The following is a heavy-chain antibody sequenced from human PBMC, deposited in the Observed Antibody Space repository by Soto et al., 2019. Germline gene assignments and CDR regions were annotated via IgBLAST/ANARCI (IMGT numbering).Heavy chain of an antibody. J-gene: IGHJ6*02. CDR2: ISYDGSDK. V-gene: IGHV3-30*18. CDR1: VFTFSNYA. CDR3: AKNRGDIVLVPAARFYYYFGMDV. D-gene: IGHD2-2*01. Sequence: AWGSLRLSCSASVFTFSNYAIHGVRQAPGKGLEWVAVISYDGSDKYYADSMEGRFTIPRDNSKNTLYLQMNSLRPEDTAVYYCAKNRGDIVLVPAARFYYYFGMDVWGQGTTVTVSS.